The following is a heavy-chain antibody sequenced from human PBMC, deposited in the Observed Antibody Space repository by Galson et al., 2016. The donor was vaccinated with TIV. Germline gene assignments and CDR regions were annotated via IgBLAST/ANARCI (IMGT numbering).Heavy chain of an antibody. CDR2: IEFDGSDK. CDR3: ARKDQPILVVGPAGGASDL. Sequence: SLRLSCAASGFAFSHHDMHWVRQAPGKGLEWVSFIEFDGSDKYYAASVKGRFSISRDNSKNTLYLQLNSLKPEDTALCYCARKDQPILVVGPAGGASDLWGQGTMVTVSS. V-gene: IGHV3-33*05. D-gene: IGHD1-26*01. J-gene: IGHJ3*01. CDR1: GFAFSHHD.